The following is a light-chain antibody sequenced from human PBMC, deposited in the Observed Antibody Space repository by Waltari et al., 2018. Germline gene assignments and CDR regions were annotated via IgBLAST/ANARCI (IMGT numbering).Light chain of an antibody. CDR3: QQGSSFPPT. Sequence: DIQMTQSPSSVSASVGDRGTITCRASQGISSWLAWYQQKPGKGPNLLIFGASNLQSGVPSRFSGSGSGTDFTLTISGLQPEDSATYFCQQGSSFPPTFGQGTIVEIK. J-gene: IGKJ1*01. CDR1: QGISSW. V-gene: IGKV1-12*01. CDR2: GAS.